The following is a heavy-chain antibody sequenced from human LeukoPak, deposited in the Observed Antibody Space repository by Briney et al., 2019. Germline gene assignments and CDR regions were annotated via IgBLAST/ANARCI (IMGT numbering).Heavy chain of an antibody. CDR3: ARGPDAYYYYYMDV. Sequence: GASVKVSCKASGYTFTGYYMHWVRQAPGQGLEWMGWINPNSGGTNYAQKFQGRVTMTRDTSISTAYMELSRLRSDDTAVYYCARGPDAYYYYYMDVWDKGTTVTVSS. CDR1: GYTFTGYY. V-gene: IGHV1-2*02. D-gene: IGHD1-14*01. CDR2: INPNSGGT. J-gene: IGHJ6*03.